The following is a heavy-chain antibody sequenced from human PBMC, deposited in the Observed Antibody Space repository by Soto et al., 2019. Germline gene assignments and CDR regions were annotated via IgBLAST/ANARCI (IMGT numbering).Heavy chain of an antibody. V-gene: IGHV4-34*01. J-gene: IGHJ4*02. CDR2: INPSGST. Sequence: QVQLQQWGAGLLKPSETLSLTCAVYGGSFSGYYWSWIRKPPGKGLEWIGEINPSGSTNYTPSLKSRGTMSGDTPKNQFSLKLTSVTAAAAAVYYCARGRDGGAANWGQGTLVTVSS. CDR3: ARGRDGGAAN. CDR1: GGSFSGYY. D-gene: IGHD4-17*01.